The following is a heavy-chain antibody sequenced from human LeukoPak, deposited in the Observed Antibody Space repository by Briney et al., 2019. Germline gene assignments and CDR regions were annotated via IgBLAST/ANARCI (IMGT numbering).Heavy chain of an antibody. CDR1: GFTFSRYW. CDR3: ARDTVAADAFDI. D-gene: IGHD2-15*01. CDR2: ISPDGSTT. Sequence: GGSLRLSCAASGFTFSRYWMHWVRQAPGKGLMWVSRISPDGSTTLYADSVKGRFTISRDNAKNTLYLQMNSLRAEDTAVYYCARDTVAADAFDIWGQGTMVTVSS. V-gene: IGHV3-74*03. J-gene: IGHJ3*02.